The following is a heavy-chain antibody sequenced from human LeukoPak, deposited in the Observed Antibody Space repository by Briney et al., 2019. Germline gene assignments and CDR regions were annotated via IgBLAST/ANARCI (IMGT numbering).Heavy chain of an antibody. V-gene: IGHV4-59*11. CDR3: ARDTRYYDNSGYYYFDY. D-gene: IGHD3-22*01. J-gene: IGHJ4*02. CDR2: THYSGST. CDR1: GGSISSHY. Sequence: PSETLSLTCTVSGGSISSHYWSWIRQPPGKGLEWIGYTHYSGSTNYNPSLKSRVTISVDTSKHQFSLKLNSVTSADTAVYYCARDTRYYDNSGYYYFDYWGRGTLVTVSS.